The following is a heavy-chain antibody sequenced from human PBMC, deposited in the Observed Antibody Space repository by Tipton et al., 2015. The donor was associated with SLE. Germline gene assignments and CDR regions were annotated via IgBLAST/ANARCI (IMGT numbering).Heavy chain of an antibody. CDR1: GDSINSGANY. J-gene: IGHJ4*02. V-gene: IGHV4-31*03. CDR2: IYYTGDT. D-gene: IGHD5-12*01. Sequence: TLSLTCTVSGDSINSGANYWNWLRQRPGKGLEWIGYIYYTGDTRHNPSLQSRLAVSVDTSKNQFSLRLSSVTAADTAVYFCARSGGYSPPFDFWGQGSLVTVSS. CDR3: ARSGGYSPPFDF.